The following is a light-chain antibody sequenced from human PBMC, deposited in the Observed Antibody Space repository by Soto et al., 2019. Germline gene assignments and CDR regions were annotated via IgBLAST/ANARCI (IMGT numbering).Light chain of an antibody. V-gene: IGKV1-33*01. CDR1: QDISNY. J-gene: IGKJ2*01. Sequence: DVQVTQSPSSLSASVGDRVTITCQASQDISNYLNWYQQKVGKAPKLLIYDASNLETGVPSRFGGSGSWTDFTFTITSLQPEDTATYYCQQYDDLPYTFGQGTKLQIK. CDR3: QQYDDLPYT. CDR2: DAS.